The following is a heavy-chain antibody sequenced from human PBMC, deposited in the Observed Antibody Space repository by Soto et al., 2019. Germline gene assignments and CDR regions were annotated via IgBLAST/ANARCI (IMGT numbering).Heavy chain of an antibody. J-gene: IGHJ2*01. D-gene: IGHD3-9*01. CDR2: ISSSSSYI. Sequence: GGSLRLSCAASVFTFSSYSMNWVRQAPGKGLEWVSSISSSSSYIYYADSVKGRFTISRDNAKNSLYLQMNSLRAEDTAVYYCARDPYYDILTGYYRYWYFDLWGRGTLVTVSS. CDR3: ARDPYYDILTGYYRYWYFDL. CDR1: VFTFSSYS. V-gene: IGHV3-21*01.